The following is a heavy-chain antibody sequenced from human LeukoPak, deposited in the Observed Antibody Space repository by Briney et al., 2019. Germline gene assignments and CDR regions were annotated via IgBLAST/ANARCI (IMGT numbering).Heavy chain of an antibody. Sequence: GGSLRLSCAASGFTFSSYSMNWIRQPPGKGLEWVSSIISSSSSMYYADSVKGRFTISRDNAKNSLYLQMNSLRAEDTAVYYCARGGDAFDIWGQGTMVTVSS. CDR1: GFTFSSYS. V-gene: IGHV3-21*01. J-gene: IGHJ3*02. CDR3: ARGGDAFDI. CDR2: IISSSSSM.